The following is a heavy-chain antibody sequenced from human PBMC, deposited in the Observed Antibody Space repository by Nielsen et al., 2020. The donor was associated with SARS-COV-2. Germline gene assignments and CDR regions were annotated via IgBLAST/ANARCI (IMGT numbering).Heavy chain of an antibody. CDR1: GGTFSSYA. CDR2: IIPIFGTA. Sequence: SVKVSCKASGGTFSSYAISWVRQAPGQGLEWMGGIIPIFGTANYAQKFQGRVTITADESTSTAYMELSSLRSEDTAVYYCAIWTGPLTTVTTINAFDIWGQGTMVTVSS. D-gene: IGHD4-17*01. CDR3: AIWTGPLTTVTTINAFDI. J-gene: IGHJ3*02. V-gene: IGHV1-69*13.